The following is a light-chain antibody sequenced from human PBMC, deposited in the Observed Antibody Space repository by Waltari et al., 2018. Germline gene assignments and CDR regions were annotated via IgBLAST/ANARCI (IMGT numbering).Light chain of an antibody. Sequence: DTQMTQSPSTLPASVGDTVTITCRASLSIGPWLAWYQQKPGKAPKLLIYRASILQGGVPSRFSGSGSVTDFTLTISGLQPDDFATYYCQQYNSYWTFGQGTKVE. J-gene: IGKJ1*01. CDR2: RAS. CDR3: QQYNSYWT. CDR1: LSIGPW. V-gene: IGKV1-5*03.